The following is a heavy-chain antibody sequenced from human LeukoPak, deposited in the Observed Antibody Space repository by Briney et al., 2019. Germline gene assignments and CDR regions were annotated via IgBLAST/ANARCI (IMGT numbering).Heavy chain of an antibody. CDR2: IYYSGST. D-gene: IGHD6-19*01. CDR1: GGSVSSGSYY. V-gene: IGHV4-61*01. Sequence: SETLSLTCTVSGGSVSSGSYYWSWIRQPPGKGLEWIGYIYYSGSTNYNPSLKGRVTVSVDTSKNQFSLKLSSVTAADTAVYYCASAPGIAVAGWFDPWGQGTLVTVSS. CDR3: ASAPGIAVAGWFDP. J-gene: IGHJ5*02.